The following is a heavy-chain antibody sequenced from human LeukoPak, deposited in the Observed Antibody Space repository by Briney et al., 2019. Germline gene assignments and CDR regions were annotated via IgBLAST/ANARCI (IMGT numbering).Heavy chain of an antibody. CDR2: IYISGST. CDR1: GVSISSYY. Sequence: SETLSLTCTVSGVSISSYYWSWIRQPAGKGLEWIGRIYISGSTNYNPSLKSRVTMSVDTSKNQFSLKLSSVTAADTAVYYCARTSGNYDVFDVWGQGTTVTVSS. V-gene: IGHV4-4*07. D-gene: IGHD1-26*01. J-gene: IGHJ3*01. CDR3: ARTSGNYDVFDV.